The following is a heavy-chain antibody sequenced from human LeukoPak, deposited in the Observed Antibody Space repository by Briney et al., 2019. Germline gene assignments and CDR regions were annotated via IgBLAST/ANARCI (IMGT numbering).Heavy chain of an antibody. J-gene: IGHJ4*02. D-gene: IGHD6-19*01. CDR1: GLTFSSYA. CDR2: ISYDGSNK. Sequence: GRSLRLSCAASGLTFSSYAMHWVRQAPGKGLEWVAVISYDGSNKYYADSVKGRFTISRDNSKNTLYLQMNSLRAEDTAVYYCASGSGFFDYWGQGTLVTVSS. V-gene: IGHV3-30*04. CDR3: ASGSGFFDY.